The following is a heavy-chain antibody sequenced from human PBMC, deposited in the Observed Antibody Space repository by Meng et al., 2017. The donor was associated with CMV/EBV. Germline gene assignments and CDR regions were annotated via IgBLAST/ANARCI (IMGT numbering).Heavy chain of an antibody. CDR2: INPNSGGT. CDR1: GYTFTGYY. D-gene: IGHD2-15*01. J-gene: IGHJ4*02. CDR3: ARVLRYCSGGSCYSGGYYFDY. Sequence: ASVKVSCKASGYTFTGYYMHWVRQAPGQGLKWMGWINPNSGGTNYAQKFQGRVTMTRDTSISTAYMELSRLRSDDTAVYYCARVLRYCSGGSCYSGGYYFDYWGQGTLVTVSS. V-gene: IGHV1-2*02.